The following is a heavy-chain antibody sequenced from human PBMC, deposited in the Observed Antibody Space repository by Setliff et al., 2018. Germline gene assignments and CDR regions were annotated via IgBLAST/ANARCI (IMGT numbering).Heavy chain of an antibody. D-gene: IGHD3-3*01. CDR3: ARLSGFLYIDV. J-gene: IGHJ6*03. Sequence: SETLSLTCTVSGGSISNTYYYWSWIRQPAGKGLEWIGQIYTSWSTNYNPSLKSRVTISVDTSKNQFSLKLSSVTAADTAVYYCARLSGFLYIDVWGKGTTV. CDR2: IYTSWST. CDR1: GGSISNTYYY. V-gene: IGHV4-61*09.